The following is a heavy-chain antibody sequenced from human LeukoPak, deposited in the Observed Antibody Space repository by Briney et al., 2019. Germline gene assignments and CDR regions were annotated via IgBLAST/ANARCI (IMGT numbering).Heavy chain of an antibody. D-gene: IGHD3-10*01. J-gene: IGHJ6*04. V-gene: IGHV3-23*01. CDR2: ISGSGGST. CDR3: AKALEYYGSGPGDV. CDR1: EFTFSSYA. Sequence: GGSLRLSCAASEFTFSSYAMSWVSQAPGKGLEWVSAISGSGGSTYYADSVKGRFTISRDNSKNTLYLQMNSLRAEDTAVYYCAKALEYYGSGPGDVWGKGTTVTVSS.